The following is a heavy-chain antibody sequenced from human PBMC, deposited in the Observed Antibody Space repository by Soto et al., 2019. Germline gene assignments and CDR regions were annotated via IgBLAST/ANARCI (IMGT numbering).Heavy chain of an antibody. D-gene: IGHD4-17*01. CDR1: GFTFSGYA. CDR2: ITGSGGST. Sequence: EVQLLESGGGLVQPGGSLRLSCAASGFTFSGYAMSWVRQAPGKGLEWVSAITGSGGSTYYADSVKGRFTISRDNSKNTLYLHMNSLRAEDSALYDCAKGPNTLTTRFIDYWGQGTLVTVSS. V-gene: IGHV3-23*01. CDR3: AKGPNTLTTRFIDY. J-gene: IGHJ4*02.